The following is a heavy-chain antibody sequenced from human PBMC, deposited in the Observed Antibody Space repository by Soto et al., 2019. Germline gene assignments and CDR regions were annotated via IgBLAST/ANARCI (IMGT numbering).Heavy chain of an antibody. CDR3: VKIVWYCVFDC. J-gene: IGHJ3*01. CDR1: GYTYISYS. Sequence: GASVKVSCKASGYTYISYSMHWVRQAPGQRLEWMGWINVGNGNTKYSQNFQGRVTINQDTSASTAYMELSSLTSADTAVDYCVKIVWYCVFDCWGQGTMLTVSS. CDR2: INVGNGNT. V-gene: IGHV1-3*01. D-gene: IGHD2-21*01.